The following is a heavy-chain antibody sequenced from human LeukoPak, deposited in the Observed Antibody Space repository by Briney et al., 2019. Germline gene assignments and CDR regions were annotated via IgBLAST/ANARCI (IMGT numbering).Heavy chain of an antibody. Sequence: SETLSLTCTVSGGSISSGGYYWSWIRQHPGKGLEWIGSIYYSGSTYYNPSLKSRVTISVDTSKNQFSLKLSSVTAADTAVYYCARGWGYYGSGSYYNAVDYWGQGTLVTVSS. CDR3: ARGWGYYGSGSYYNAVDY. D-gene: IGHD3-10*01. CDR2: IYYSGST. V-gene: IGHV4-31*03. CDR1: GGSISSGGYY. J-gene: IGHJ4*02.